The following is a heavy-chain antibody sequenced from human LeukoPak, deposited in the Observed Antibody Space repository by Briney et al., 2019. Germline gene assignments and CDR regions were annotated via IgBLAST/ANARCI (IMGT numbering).Heavy chain of an antibody. V-gene: IGHV3-74*01. J-gene: IGHJ5*02. Sequence: GGSLTLSCAASGFTFTNFWMNWVRQTPGKGLMWVSRIQTDGSTRYAESVKGRFTISRDNAKNTVYLQMNTLSAEDTAIYYCARGLHWNDFNWFEPWGQGTLVTVSS. CDR3: ARGLHWNDFNWFEP. CDR2: IQTDGST. CDR1: GFTFTNFW. D-gene: IGHD1-1*01.